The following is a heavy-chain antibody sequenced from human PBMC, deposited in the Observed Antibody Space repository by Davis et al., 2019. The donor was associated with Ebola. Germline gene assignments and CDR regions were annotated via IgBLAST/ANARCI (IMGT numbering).Heavy chain of an antibody. CDR3: ARDVGYCSGGSCLNYGMDV. CDR1: GFTFSSYS. J-gene: IGHJ6*02. D-gene: IGHD2-15*01. V-gene: IGHV3-21*01. Sequence: GESLKISCAASGFTFSSYSMNWVRQAPGKGLEWFSSISSSSSYIYYADSVKGRFTISRDNAKNSLYLQMNSLRAEDTAVYYCARDVGYCSGGSCLNYGMDVWGQGTTVTVSS. CDR2: ISSSSSYI.